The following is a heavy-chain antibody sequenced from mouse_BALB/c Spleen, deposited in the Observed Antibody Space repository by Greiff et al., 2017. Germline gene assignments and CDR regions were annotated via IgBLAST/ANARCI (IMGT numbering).Heavy chain of an antibody. V-gene: IGHV5-4*02. D-gene: IGHD2-3*01. Sequence: EVQRVESGGGLVKPGGSLKLSCAASGFTFSDYYMYWVRQTPEKRLEWVATISDGGSYTYYPDSVKGRFTISRDNAKNNLYLQMSSLKSEDTAMYYCARGYDYFDYWGQGTTLTVSS. J-gene: IGHJ2*01. CDR2: ISDGGSYT. CDR1: GFTFSDYY. CDR3: ARGYDYFDY.